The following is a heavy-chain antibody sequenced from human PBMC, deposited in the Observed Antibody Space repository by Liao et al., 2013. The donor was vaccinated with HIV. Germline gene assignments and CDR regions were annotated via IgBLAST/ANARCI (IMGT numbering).Heavy chain of an antibody. J-gene: IGHJ2*01. V-gene: IGHV4-61*02. Sequence: QLQLQESGPGLVKPSQTLSLTCTVSGGSISSGSYYWSWIRQPAGKGLEWIGRIYTSGSTNYNPSLKSRVTMSVDTSKNQFSLKLSSVTAADTAVYYCARVYYWYFDLWGRGTLVTVSS. CDR3: ARVYYWYFDL. CDR1: GGSISSGSYY. CDR2: IYTSGST.